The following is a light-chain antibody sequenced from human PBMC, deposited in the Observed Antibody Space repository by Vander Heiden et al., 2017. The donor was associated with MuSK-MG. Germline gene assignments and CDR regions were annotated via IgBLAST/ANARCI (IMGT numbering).Light chain of an antibody. CDR1: QGISRY. V-gene: IGKV1-39*01. CDR2: AAS. Sequence: DIQLTQSPSSQSASVGDRVVISCRACQGISRYLNWYQQKPGKAPKLLVYAASSLQSGVPSRVSGSGSWTDFTLAITTLQPEDFATYYCQQGHSTPLTFGGGTKVEIK. J-gene: IGKJ4*01. CDR3: QQGHSTPLT.